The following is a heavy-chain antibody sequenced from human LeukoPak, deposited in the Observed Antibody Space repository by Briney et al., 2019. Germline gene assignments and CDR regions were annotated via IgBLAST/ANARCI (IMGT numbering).Heavy chain of an antibody. V-gene: IGHV3-23*01. CDR1: GFIFSTYG. CDR3: AKARISGIAVAGI. D-gene: IGHD6-19*01. Sequence: GGSLRLSCAVSGFIFSTYGMYWVRQAPGKGLEWVSAISGSGGSTYYADSVKGRFTISRDNSKNTLYLQMNSLRAEDTAVYYCAKARISGIAVAGIWGQGTLVTVSS. CDR2: ISGSGGST. J-gene: IGHJ4*02.